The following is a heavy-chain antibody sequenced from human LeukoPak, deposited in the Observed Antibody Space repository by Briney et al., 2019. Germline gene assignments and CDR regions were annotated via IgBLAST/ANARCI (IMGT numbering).Heavy chain of an antibody. CDR3: ARDFGYF. Sequence: PGGFLRLSCAASGLIFSDNAIHWVRQAPGKGLEWVSVISGDGTIINYGDSVKGRFTISRDNAKNSLYLQMNSLRAEDTAVYYCARDFGYFWGQGTLVTVSS. D-gene: IGHD3-10*01. J-gene: IGHJ4*02. CDR2: ISGDGTII. CDR1: GLIFSDNA. V-gene: IGHV3-43*02.